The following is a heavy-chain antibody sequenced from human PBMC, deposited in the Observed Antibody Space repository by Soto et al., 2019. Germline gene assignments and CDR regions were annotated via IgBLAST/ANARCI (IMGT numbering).Heavy chain of an antibody. Sequence: SETLSLTCAVYGGSFSGYYWSWIRQPPGKGLEWIGEINHSGSTNYNPSLKSRVTISVDTSKNQFSLKLSSVTAADTAVYYCARTSSSSWSSWFDPWGQGTLVTVSS. J-gene: IGHJ5*02. D-gene: IGHD6-13*01. CDR2: INHSGST. CDR3: ARTSSSSWSSWFDP. CDR1: GGSFSGYY. V-gene: IGHV4-34*01.